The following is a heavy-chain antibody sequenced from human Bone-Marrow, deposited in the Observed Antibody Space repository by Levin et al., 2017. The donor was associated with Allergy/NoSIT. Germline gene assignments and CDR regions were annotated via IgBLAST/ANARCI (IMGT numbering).Heavy chain of an antibody. CDR1: GFTFRSYA. J-gene: IGHJ4*02. CDR2: ISSGGDIT. V-gene: IGHV3-23*01. CDR3: AKLGGGEFWSGPR. Sequence: GESLKISCAASGFTFRSYAMSWVRQAPGKGLEWVSSISSGGDITYYADSVKGRFTISRDNSKNAFYLQMSSLRAEDTAVYYWAKLGGGEFWSGPRWGQGTLVTVSS. D-gene: IGHD3-3*01.